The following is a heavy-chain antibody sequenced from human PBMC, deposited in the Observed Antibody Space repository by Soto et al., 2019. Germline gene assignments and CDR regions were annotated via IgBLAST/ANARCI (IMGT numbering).Heavy chain of an antibody. Sequence: QVNLVQSGGEMKKPGASVKVSCKASGYIFSNYGISWVRQAPGQGLEWMGWISTYNANTYYAQKFQGRVTMTTDTSTSTAYMELRSLRSDDTAVFYCARERDGSSWSSAESLQYWGQGTLVTVSS. V-gene: IGHV1-18*01. CDR1: GYIFSNYG. J-gene: IGHJ1*01. D-gene: IGHD6-13*01. CDR2: ISTYNANT. CDR3: ARERDGSSWSSAESLQY.